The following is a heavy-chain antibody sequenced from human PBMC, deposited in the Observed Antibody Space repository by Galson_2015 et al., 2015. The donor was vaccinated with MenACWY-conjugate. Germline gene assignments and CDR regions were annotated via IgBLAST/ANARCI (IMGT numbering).Heavy chain of an antibody. CDR3: AKGTTASRPNWFDP. CDR1: GFTFGNYN. D-gene: IGHD6-6*01. Sequence: SLRLSCAASGFTFGNYNMNWVRQTPGKGLEWVSCISSTGSYIYYADSLKGRFTISRDNAKNSLYLQMNSLTSEDTAVYYCAKGTTASRPNWFDPWGQGTLVTVSS. CDR2: ISSTGSYI. J-gene: IGHJ5*02. V-gene: IGHV3-21*01.